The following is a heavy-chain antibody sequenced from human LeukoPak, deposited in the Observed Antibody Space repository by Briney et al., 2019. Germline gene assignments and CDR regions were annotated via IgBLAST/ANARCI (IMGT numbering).Heavy chain of an antibody. D-gene: IGHD1-20*01. CDR3: ASQDLYNWNYVDY. CDR2: INHSGST. Sequence: SETLSLTCAVYGGSFSGYYWSWIRQPPGKGLEWIGEINHSGSTNYNPSLKSRVTISVDTSKNQFSLKLSSVTAADTAVYYCASQDLYNWNYVDYWGQGTLVTVSS. J-gene: IGHJ4*02. V-gene: IGHV4-34*01. CDR1: GGSFSGYY.